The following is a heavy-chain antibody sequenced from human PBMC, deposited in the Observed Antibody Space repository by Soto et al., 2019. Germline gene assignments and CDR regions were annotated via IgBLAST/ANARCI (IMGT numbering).Heavy chain of an antibody. Sequence: PSETLSLTCSVSGGSISGSYWSWIRQSPGKGLEWLGYVYYTGSTNYSPSLRSRVSISVDTSKNEFSLRLSSVTAADTAVYFCARRVAVPGAHIDYWGQATQVTVSS. V-gene: IGHV4-59*01. D-gene: IGHD6-19*01. CDR2: VYYTGST. CDR3: ARRVAVPGAHIDY. J-gene: IGHJ4*02. CDR1: GGSISGSY.